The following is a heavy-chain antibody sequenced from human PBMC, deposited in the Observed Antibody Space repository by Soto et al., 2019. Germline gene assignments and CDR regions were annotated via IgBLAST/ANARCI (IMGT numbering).Heavy chain of an antibody. J-gene: IGHJ4*02. D-gene: IGHD3-10*01. CDR3: ARRGASGSFDY. Sequence: EVQLVESGGGWVQPGGSLRLSCAASGFTFSTYSMNWVRQAPGKGLEWLSYISSSSSTIYYADSVKGRFTISRDNAKNSLYLQMNSLGAEDTALYYCARRGASGSFDYWGQGSLVTVSS. CDR1: GFTFSTYS. CDR2: ISSSSSTI. V-gene: IGHV3-48*01.